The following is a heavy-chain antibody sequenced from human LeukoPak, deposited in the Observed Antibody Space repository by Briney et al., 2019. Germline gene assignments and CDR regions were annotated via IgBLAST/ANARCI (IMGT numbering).Heavy chain of an antibody. Sequence: SVKVSCKASGGTFSSYAISWVRQAPGQGLEWMGGINPIFGTANYAQKFQGRVTITADESTSTAYMELSSLRSEDTAVYYCARCATHYYGSGSYYCDYWGQGTLVTVSS. D-gene: IGHD3-10*01. CDR1: GGTFSSYA. CDR2: INPIFGTA. V-gene: IGHV1-69*01. J-gene: IGHJ4*02. CDR3: ARCATHYYGSGSYYCDY.